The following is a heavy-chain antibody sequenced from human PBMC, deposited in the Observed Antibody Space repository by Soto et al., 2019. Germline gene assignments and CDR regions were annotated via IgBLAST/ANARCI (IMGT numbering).Heavy chain of an antibody. Sequence: DVQLVESGGGSVRPGGSLRLSCAASGFTYNSYDMHWVRQVAGGGLEWVSSMGGAGAKEYAASVRGRFIISRDNAKNSLYLQRDSLRVGDTAVYYCTRAAFGDGMDLWGQGTPVTVSS. D-gene: IGHD3-10*01. CDR3: TRAAFGDGMDL. V-gene: IGHV3-13*01. CDR1: GFTYNSYD. J-gene: IGHJ6*02. CDR2: MGGAGAK.